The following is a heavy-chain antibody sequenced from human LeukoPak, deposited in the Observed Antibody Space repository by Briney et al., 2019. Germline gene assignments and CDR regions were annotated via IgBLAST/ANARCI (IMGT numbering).Heavy chain of an antibody. Sequence: GGSLRLSCAASGFAFSNYAMSWVRQAPGKGLEWVSSLSGGGDSRYYADSVMGRFTISRDNSKNTLYLQMSSLRAEDRAVYYCAKAVRSMVTGGRYFDSLGEGTLVTVSS. CDR1: GFAFSNYA. V-gene: IGHV3-23*01. CDR3: AKAVRSMVTGGRYFDS. CDR2: LSGGGDSR. J-gene: IGHJ4*02. D-gene: IGHD3-10*01.